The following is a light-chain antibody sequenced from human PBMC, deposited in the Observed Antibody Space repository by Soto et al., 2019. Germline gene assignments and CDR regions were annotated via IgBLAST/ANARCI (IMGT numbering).Light chain of an antibody. CDR3: QQYINLWT. J-gene: IGKJ1*01. Sequence: EIVLTQSAGTLSLCQGEGDSLXCRASQSVSSYLAWYQQKTGQSPRLLIYSASTRDTGVTAMFSGSGSGTEFIIPISSLQSEDFAVYDCQQYINLWTFGQGTKVDIK. V-gene: IGKV3-15*01. CDR2: SAS. CDR1: QSVSSY.